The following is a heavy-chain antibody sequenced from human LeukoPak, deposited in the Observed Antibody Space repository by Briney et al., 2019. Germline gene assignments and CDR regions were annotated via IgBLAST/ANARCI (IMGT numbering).Heavy chain of an antibody. CDR3: ARDRSPGGGATHFDN. CDR1: GFTFSRYA. CDR2: ISYDGSQK. J-gene: IGHJ4*02. Sequence: PRRSLRLSCAVSGFTFSRYAMHWVRQAPGKGLDWVALISYDGSQKYFADSVKGRFTISRDNAKNSLYLQMNSLRAEDTDVYYCARDRSPGGGATHFDNWGQGTLVTVSS. D-gene: IGHD1-26*01. V-gene: IGHV3-30*04.